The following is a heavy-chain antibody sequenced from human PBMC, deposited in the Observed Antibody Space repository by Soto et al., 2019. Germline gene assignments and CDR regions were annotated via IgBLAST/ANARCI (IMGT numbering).Heavy chain of an antibody. J-gene: IGHJ5*02. CDR2: IYYSGST. V-gene: IGHV4-39*01. D-gene: IGHD3-3*01. CDR3: ARLSSDFWSGYYRYNWSDP. CDR1: GGSISSSSYY. Sequence: SETLSLTCTVSGGSISSSSYYWGWIRQPPGKGLEWIGSIYYSGSTYYNPSLKSRVTISVDTSKNQFSLKLSSVTAADTAVYYCARLSSDFWSGYYRYNWSDPWGQGTLVTVSS.